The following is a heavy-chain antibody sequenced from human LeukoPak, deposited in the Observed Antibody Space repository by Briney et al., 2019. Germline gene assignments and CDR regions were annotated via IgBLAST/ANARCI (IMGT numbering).Heavy chain of an antibody. J-gene: IGHJ4*02. CDR1: GYTFDDYA. D-gene: IGHD3-10*01. CDR3: AKGLPYGLGESYLDI. CDR2: ISWNSGSI. Sequence: GGSLRLSCEASGYTFDDYAMHWVRQAPGKGLEWVSGISWNSGSIGYADSVKGRFSISRDNGKNSLYLQMNSLRTEDTALYYCAKGLPYGLGESYLDIWGQGTLVSVSS. V-gene: IGHV3-9*01.